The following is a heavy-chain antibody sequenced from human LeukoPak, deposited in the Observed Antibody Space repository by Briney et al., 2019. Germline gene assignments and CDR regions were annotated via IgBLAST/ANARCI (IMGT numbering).Heavy chain of an antibody. CDR2: IIPIFGTA. Sequence: SVKVSCKSSGGTFSSYAISWVRQAPGQGLEWMGGIIPIFGTANYAQKFQGRVTITADESTSTAYMELSSLRSEDTAVYYCAREPPGDIVVVPAAIPWFDPWGQGTLVTVSS. J-gene: IGHJ5*02. CDR1: GGTFSSYA. D-gene: IGHD2-2*01. V-gene: IGHV1-69*13. CDR3: AREPPGDIVVVPAAIPWFDP.